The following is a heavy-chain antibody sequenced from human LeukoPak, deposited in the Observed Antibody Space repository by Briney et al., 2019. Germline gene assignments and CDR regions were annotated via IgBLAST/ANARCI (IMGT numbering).Heavy chain of an antibody. V-gene: IGHV3-48*01. CDR3: AVGYGSGSLTCFDY. CDR1: GFTFSSYS. D-gene: IGHD3-10*01. J-gene: IGHJ4*02. Sequence: GGSLRLSCAASGFTFSSYSMNWVRQAPGKGLEWVSYISGSSSTIYYADSVKGRFTISRDNAKNSLYLQMNSLRAEDTAVYYCAVGYGSGSLTCFDYWGQGTLVTVSS. CDR2: ISGSSSTI.